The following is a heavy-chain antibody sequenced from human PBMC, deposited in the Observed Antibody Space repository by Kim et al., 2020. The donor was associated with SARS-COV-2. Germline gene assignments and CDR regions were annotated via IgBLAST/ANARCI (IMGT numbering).Heavy chain of an antibody. V-gene: IGHV4-31*02. D-gene: IGHD3-3*01. CDR3: ARLITIFGVVIGFDY. Sequence: SSWGYYWSWLRQHPGKGLEWIVYIYYHGCTYYNPSLKSRVTISVDTSKNQFSLKLSSVTAADTAVYYCARLITIFGVVIGFDYWGQGTLV. J-gene: IGHJ4*02. CDR2: IYYHGCT. CDR1: SSWGYY.